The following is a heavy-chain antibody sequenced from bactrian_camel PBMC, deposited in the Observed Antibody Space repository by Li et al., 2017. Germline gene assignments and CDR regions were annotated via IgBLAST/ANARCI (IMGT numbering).Heavy chain of an antibody. J-gene: IGHJ4*01. Sequence: HVQLVESGGGSVQPGGSLRLSCEASGHTRAAECMAWFRQVDGKEREGVAGIDSDGRITYADSVEGRFTISRVNAKNLYLQMSRLEPEDTAMYICAGRGRTCLRVWMGLPEPLITGARGPRSPSP. V-gene: IGHV3S53*01. D-gene: IGHD3*01. CDR2: IDSDGRI. CDR3: AGRGRTCLRVWMGLPEPLIT. CDR1: GHTRAAEC.